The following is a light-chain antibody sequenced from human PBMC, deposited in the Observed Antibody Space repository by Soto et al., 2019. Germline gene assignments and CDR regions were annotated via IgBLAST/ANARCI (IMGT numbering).Light chain of an antibody. CDR2: GAS. J-gene: IGKJ2*01. CDR3: QHRGRLHRT. CDR1: QSVNDY. V-gene: IGKV3-11*01. Sequence: EIVLTQSPATLSLSPGERATLSCRASQSVNDYLAWYQQKPGQAPRLLIYGASNRATGIPVRFSGSGSGTDFTLTISSLEPEDFAVYYCQHRGRLHRTFGQGTKLEIK.